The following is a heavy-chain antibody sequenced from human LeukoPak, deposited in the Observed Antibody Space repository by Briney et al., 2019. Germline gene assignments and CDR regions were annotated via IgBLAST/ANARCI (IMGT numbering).Heavy chain of an antibody. J-gene: IGHJ6*03. CDR3: ARGRRLRGVTSRPIYYYYYMDV. D-gene: IGHD3-10*01. CDR2: VNPYNDRT. V-gene: IGHV1-8*03. CDR1: GYTFNTFD. Sequence: SVKVSRKASGYTFNTFDIKWVRQATGQGPEWMGWVNPYNDRTVYATKCQGRVSISTNNSINTAYMEFSGLKSDDTAVYYCARGRRLRGVTSRPIYYYYYMDVWGGGTTVTVSS.